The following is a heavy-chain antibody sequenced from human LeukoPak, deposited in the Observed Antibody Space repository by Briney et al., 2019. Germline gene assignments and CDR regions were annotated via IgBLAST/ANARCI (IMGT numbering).Heavy chain of an antibody. CDR1: RFTFCSYA. CDR3: ADILTGSTDY. CDR2: ISYDGSNK. D-gene: IGHD3-9*01. J-gene: IGHJ4*02. Sequence: GGSLRLSWAASRFTFCSYAMHWVRQAPGKGLEWVAVISYDGSNKYYADSVKGRFTISRDNSKNTLYLQMNSLRAKDTAVYYCADILTGSTDYWGRGTLVTVSS. V-gene: IGHV3-30-3*01.